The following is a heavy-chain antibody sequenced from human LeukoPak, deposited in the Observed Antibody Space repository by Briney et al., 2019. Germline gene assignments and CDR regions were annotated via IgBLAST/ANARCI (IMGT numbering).Heavy chain of an antibody. CDR2: IRFDGSNK. CDR1: GFTFSNYG. CDR3: AKGPNYDILTGWRKTYNGFDI. Sequence: GGSLRPSCAASGFTFSNYGMHWVRQAPGKGLEWVAFIRFDGSNKYYADSVKGRFTISRDSSKNTLYLQMNSLRAEDTAVYYCAKGPNYDILTGWRKTYNGFDIWGQGTMVTVSS. V-gene: IGHV3-30*02. D-gene: IGHD3-9*01. J-gene: IGHJ3*02.